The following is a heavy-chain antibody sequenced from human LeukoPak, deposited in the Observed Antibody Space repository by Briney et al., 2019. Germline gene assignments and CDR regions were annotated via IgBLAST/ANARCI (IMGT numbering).Heavy chain of an antibody. V-gene: IGHV1-69*13. CDR3: ASGGSYSYYYYMDV. Sequence: ASVKVSCKASGGTFSSYAISWVRQAPGQGLEWMGGIIPIFGTANYAQKFQGRLTITADESTSTAYMELSSLRSEDTAVYYCASGGSYSYYYYMDVWGKGATVTVSS. D-gene: IGHD1-26*01. CDR1: GGTFSSYA. J-gene: IGHJ6*03. CDR2: IIPIFGTA.